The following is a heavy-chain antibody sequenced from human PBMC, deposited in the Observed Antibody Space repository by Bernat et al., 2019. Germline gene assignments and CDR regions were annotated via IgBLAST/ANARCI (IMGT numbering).Heavy chain of an antibody. D-gene: IGHD4-17*01. Sequence: QMQLEESGPGLVKPSETLSLNCSVSGGSISITSYYWAWIRQPPGEGLEWIGTVYYSGSTNYNPSLKSRATISVDTSKNQFSLKLSSVTAADTAVYYCAGRGGVTTDYYYMDVWGKGTTVTVSS. J-gene: IGHJ6*03. V-gene: IGHV4-39*01. CDR1: GGSISITSYY. CDR3: AGRGGVTTDYYYMDV. CDR2: VYYSGST.